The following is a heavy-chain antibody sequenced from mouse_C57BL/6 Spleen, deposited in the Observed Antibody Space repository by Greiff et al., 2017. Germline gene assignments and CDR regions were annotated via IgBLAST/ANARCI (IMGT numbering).Heavy chain of an antibody. Sequence: QVQLQQSGAELVRPGASVKLSCKASGYTFTDYYINWVKQRPGQGLEWIARIYPGSGNTYYNEKFKGKATLTAEKSSSTAYMQLSSLTSEDSAVYFCARETIYYDGYLFYAMDYWGQGTSVTVSS. CDR2: IYPGSGNT. V-gene: IGHV1-76*01. J-gene: IGHJ4*01. D-gene: IGHD2-3*01. CDR1: GYTFTDYY. CDR3: ARETIYYDGYLFYAMDY.